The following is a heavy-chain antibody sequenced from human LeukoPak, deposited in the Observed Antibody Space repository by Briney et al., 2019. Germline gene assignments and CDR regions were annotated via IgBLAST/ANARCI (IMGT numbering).Heavy chain of an antibody. J-gene: IGHJ4*02. Sequence: SETLSLTCAVSGYSISSGFYWGWIRQPPGKGLEYIAAIQQNGHTFHNPSLTSRVTISVDTSKNQISLNLTSVTAADTAVYFCARDASRANRYFDYWGQGILVTVSS. V-gene: IGHV4-38-2*02. CDR2: IQQNGHT. D-gene: IGHD1-14*01. CDR3: ARDASRANRYFDY. CDR1: GYSISSGFY.